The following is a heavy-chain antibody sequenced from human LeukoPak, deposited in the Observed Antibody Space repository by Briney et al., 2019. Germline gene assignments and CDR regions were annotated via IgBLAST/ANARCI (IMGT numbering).Heavy chain of an antibody. CDR2: IYYRGST. D-gene: IGHD4-23*01. CDR3: AREQDDYGGNRFDY. V-gene: IGHV4-59*01. CDR1: GGSISSYY. Sequence: PSETLSLTCTVAGGSISSYYWSWIRQPPGNGLEWVGYIYYRGSTNHYPSLKSRVTISVDTSRNQFSLKLSSVAAADTAVYYCAREQDDYGGNRFDYWGQGTLVTVSP. J-gene: IGHJ4*02.